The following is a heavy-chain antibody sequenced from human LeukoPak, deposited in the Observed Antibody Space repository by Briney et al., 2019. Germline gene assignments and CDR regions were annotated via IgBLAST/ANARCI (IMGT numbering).Heavy chain of an antibody. J-gene: IGHJ6*02. V-gene: IGHV3-53*01. CDR2: IYSGGST. CDR3: ARDVVGPNRWVYGMDV. CDR1: GFTVSSNY. Sequence: GGSLRLSCAASGFTVSSNYMTWVRQAPGKGLEWVSVIYSGGSTYYADSVKGRFTISRDNSKNTVYLRINSLRAEDTAVYYCARDVVGPNRWVYGMDVWGQGTTVTVSS. D-gene: IGHD3/OR15-3a*01.